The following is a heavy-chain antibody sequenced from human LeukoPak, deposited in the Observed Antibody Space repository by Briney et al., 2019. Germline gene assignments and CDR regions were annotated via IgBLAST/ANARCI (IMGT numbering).Heavy chain of an antibody. CDR3: ARVLLYSSGWYQHYFDY. CDR1: GGTFSSYA. V-gene: IGHV1-69*05. CDR2: IIPIFGTA. Sequence: SVKVSCKASGGTFSSYAISWVRQAPGQGLEWMGGIIPIFGTANYAQKFQGRVTITTDESTSTAYMELSSLRSEDTAVYYCARVLLYSSGWYQHYFDYWGQGTLVTVSS. J-gene: IGHJ4*02. D-gene: IGHD6-19*01.